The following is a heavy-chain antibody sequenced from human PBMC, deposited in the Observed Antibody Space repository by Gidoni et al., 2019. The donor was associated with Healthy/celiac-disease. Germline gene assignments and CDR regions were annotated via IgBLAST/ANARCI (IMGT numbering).Heavy chain of an antibody. CDR3: ARDGGYCSSTSCYRPSPMDV. CDR2: INPNSGGT. D-gene: IGHD2-2*01. J-gene: IGHJ6*03. Sequence: QVQLVQSGAEVKKPGASVKVSCKASGYTFPGYYMHWVRQAPGQGLEWMGWINPNSGGTNYAQKFQGWVTMTRDTSSSTAYMELSRLRSDDTAVYYCARDGGYCSSTSCYRPSPMDVWGKGTTVTVSS. V-gene: IGHV1-2*04. CDR1: GYTFPGYY.